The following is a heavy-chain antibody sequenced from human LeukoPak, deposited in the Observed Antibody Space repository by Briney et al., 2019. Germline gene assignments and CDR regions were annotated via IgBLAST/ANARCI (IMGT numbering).Heavy chain of an antibody. CDR2: ISWNSGSI. Sequence: GGSLRLSCAASGFTFDDYAMHWVRQAPGKGLEWVSGISWNSGSIGYADSVKGRFTISRDNAKNSLYLQMNSLRAEDTALYYCAKLQGHGSGSYKGAFDIWGQGTMVTVSS. CDR1: GFTFDDYA. CDR3: AKLQGHGSGSYKGAFDI. D-gene: IGHD3-10*01. J-gene: IGHJ3*02. V-gene: IGHV3-9*01.